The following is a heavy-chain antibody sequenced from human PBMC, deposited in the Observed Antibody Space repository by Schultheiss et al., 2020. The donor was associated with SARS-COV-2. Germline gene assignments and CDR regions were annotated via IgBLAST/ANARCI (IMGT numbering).Heavy chain of an antibody. CDR1: GFTVSSNY. CDR3: ARAPAEWLGAEYDY. D-gene: IGHD3-10*01. J-gene: IGHJ4*02. CDR2: IYSGGST. Sequence: GGSLRLSCAASGFTVSSNYMSWVRQAPGKGLEWVSVIYSGGSTYYADSVKGRFTISRDNSKNTLYLQMNSLRAEDTAVYYCARAPAEWLGAEYDYWGQGTLVTVSS. V-gene: IGHV3-53*01.